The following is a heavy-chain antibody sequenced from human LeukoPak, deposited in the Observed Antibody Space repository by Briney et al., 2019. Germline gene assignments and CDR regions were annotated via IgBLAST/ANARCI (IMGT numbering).Heavy chain of an antibody. CDR1: GYDFTAYY. J-gene: IGHJ4*02. D-gene: IGHD2-15*01. CDR3: VRENSGGHFDY. CDR2: IHSGTGAT. Sequence: GASVKVSCKASGYDFTAYYIHWVRQAPGQGLEWMGIIHSGTGATNYAQNFQGRVTMTRDTSTTTVYMELSSLGSEDMAVYSCVRENSGGHFDYWGQGTLVTVSS. V-gene: IGHV1-46*01.